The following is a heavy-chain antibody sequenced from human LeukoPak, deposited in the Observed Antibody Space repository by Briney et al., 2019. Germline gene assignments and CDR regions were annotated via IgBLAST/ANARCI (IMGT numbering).Heavy chain of an antibody. D-gene: IGHD2-8*01. CDR2: IRSKTDKYAT. CDR3: AGHGTFTNYYYTMDV. J-gene: IGHJ6*02. CDR1: GFTFGGFT. Sequence: GGSLKLSCGTSGFTFGGFTMHWVRQASGKGLEWVGRIRSKTDKYATSYAASVKGRFTISRDDSKNTAYLQMNSLEIEDTAVYFCAGHGTFTNYYYTMDVWGQGTTVTVSS. V-gene: IGHV3-73*01.